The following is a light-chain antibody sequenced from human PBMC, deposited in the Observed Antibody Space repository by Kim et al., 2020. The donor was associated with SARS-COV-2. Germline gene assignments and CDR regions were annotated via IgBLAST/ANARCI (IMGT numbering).Light chain of an antibody. CDR2: DAS. J-gene: IGKJ4*01. V-gene: IGKV3-11*01. CDR3: QQRADWPRT. CDR1: QNVFNY. Sequence: EIVLTQSPATLSLSPGERATLSCRASQNVFNYLAWYRQKPGQAPRLLIKDASNRATGIPARFSASGFGTDFSLTISSLEPEDFAVYYCQQRADWPRTFGGGTKVDIK.